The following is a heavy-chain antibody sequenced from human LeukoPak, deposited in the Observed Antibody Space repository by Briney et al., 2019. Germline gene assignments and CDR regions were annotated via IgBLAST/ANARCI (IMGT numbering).Heavy chain of an antibody. V-gene: IGHV4-39*01. D-gene: IGHD3-16*01. CDR2: IYYSGNT. CDR3: SRGGGRMRIYGKKWFDP. CDR1: GVSISSSNSY. Sequence: SETLSLTCTVSGVSISSSNSYWGWIRQPPGKGLEWIGSIYYSGNTYYNASLKSQVSISIDTSKNQFSLRLTSVTAADTAVYYCSRGGGRMRIYGKKWFDPWGQGTLVTVSS. J-gene: IGHJ5*02.